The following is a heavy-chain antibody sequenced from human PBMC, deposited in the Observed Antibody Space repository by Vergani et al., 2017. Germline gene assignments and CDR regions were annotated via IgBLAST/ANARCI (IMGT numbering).Heavy chain of an antibody. CDR1: GGSISSSSYY. CDR3: AREGGFGEPRGNNWFDP. V-gene: IGHV4-39*07. CDR2: IYYSGST. D-gene: IGHD3-10*01. J-gene: IGHJ5*02. Sequence: QLQLQESGPGLVKPSETLSLTCTVSGGSISSSSYYWGWIRQPPGKGLEWIGSIYYSGSTYYNPSLKSRVTISVDTSKNQFSLKLSSVTAADTAVYYCAREGGFGEPRGNNWFDPWGQGTLVTVSS.